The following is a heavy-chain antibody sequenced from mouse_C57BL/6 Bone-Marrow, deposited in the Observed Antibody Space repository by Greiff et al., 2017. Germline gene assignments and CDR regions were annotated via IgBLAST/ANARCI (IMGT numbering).Heavy chain of an antibody. CDR1: GFTFSDYY. V-gene: IGHV5-16*01. Sequence: EVQVVESEGGLVQPGSSMKLSCTASGFTFSDYYMAWVRQVPEKGLEWVANINYDGSSTYYLDSLKSRFIISRANAKNILYLQMSSLKSEDTATYYCARETFDGGFAYWGQGTLVTVSA. CDR3: ARETFDGGFAY. J-gene: IGHJ3*01. CDR2: INYDGSST.